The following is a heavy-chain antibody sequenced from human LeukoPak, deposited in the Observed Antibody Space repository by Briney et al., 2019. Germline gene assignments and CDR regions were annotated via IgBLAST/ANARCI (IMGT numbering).Heavy chain of an antibody. CDR2: IKQDGSQK. V-gene: IGHV3-7*03. CDR1: GFTFNSFW. D-gene: IGHD3-3*01. J-gene: IGHJ6*02. Sequence: GGSLRLSCTASGFTFNSFWMTWVRQAPGKGLEWMANIKQDGSQKYYVDSVKGRFTISRDNAKNSLYLQLNSLRAEDTAVYYCARDWSIRAGDVWGQGITVTVSS. CDR3: ARDWSIRAGDV.